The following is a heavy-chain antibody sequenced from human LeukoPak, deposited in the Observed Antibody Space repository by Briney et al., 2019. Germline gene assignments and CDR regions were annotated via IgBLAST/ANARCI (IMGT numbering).Heavy chain of an antibody. CDR1: GYTFTAYY. J-gene: IGHJ4*02. D-gene: IGHD3-9*01. Sequence: ASVKVSCKASGYTFTAYYIYWVRQAPGQGLEWMGWINPNSGGTNYAQKFQGRVTMTRDTSISTAYMELSRLRSDDTAVYYCASAEAQGLYDILTGYTIDYWGQGTLVTVSS. CDR3: ASAEAQGLYDILTGYTIDY. V-gene: IGHV1-2*02. CDR2: INPNSGGT.